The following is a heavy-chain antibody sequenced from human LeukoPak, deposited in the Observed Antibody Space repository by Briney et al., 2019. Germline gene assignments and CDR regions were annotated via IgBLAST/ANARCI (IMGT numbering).Heavy chain of an antibody. CDR1: GGSISSGDYY. D-gene: IGHD3-10*01. V-gene: IGHV4-30-4*01. J-gene: IGHJ6*02. Sequence: PSQTLSLTCTVSGGSISSGDYYWSWIRQPPGKGLEWIGYIYYGGSTYYNPSLKSRVTISVDTSKNQFSLKLSSVTAADTAVYYCARDHGSGSYGMDVWGQGTTVTVSS. CDR2: IYYGGST. CDR3: ARDHGSGSYGMDV.